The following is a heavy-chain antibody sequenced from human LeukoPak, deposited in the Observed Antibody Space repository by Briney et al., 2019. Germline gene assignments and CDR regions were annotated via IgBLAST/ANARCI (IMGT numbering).Heavy chain of an antibody. Sequence: GGSLRLSCAASGFTFDDHAMHWVRQAPGKGLEWVSGISWNSFTTGYADSVKGRFTISRDNAKNSLYLQMNSLRAEDTALYYCAKGRSYWVFESWGQGTLVTVSS. V-gene: IGHV3-9*01. J-gene: IGHJ4*02. CDR2: ISWNSFTT. CDR1: GFTFDDHA. D-gene: IGHD2-8*02. CDR3: AKGRSYWVFES.